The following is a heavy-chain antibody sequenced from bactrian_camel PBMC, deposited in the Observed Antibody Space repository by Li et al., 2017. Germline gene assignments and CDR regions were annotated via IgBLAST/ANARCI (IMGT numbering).Heavy chain of an antibody. CDR3: AAEVAYMALASFAY. Sequence: QVQLVESGGGLVQPGGSLRLSCVRSGDILRNYCMGWFRQAPGKEREGVASVYINGGSTWYTDSVKGRFTISKDNGKNTVYLQMISLKPEDTAVYYCAAEVAYMALASFAYWGQGTQVTVS. J-gene: IGHJ4*01. CDR2: YINGGST. D-gene: IGHD1*01. CDR1: GDILRNYC. V-gene: IGHV3S53*01.